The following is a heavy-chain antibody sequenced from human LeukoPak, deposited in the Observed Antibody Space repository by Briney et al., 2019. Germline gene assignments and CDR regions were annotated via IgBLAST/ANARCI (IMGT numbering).Heavy chain of an antibody. J-gene: IGHJ4*02. CDR3: AKHADGSGRPRAGFDH. V-gene: IGHV4-59*01. Sequence: PSETLSLTCTVSGGSISSYYWSWIRQPPGKGLEWIGYIYYSGSTNYNPSLKSRVTISVDTSKNQFSLKLSSVTAADTAVYYCAKHADGSGRPRAGFDHWGQGTLVTVSS. CDR1: GGSISSYY. CDR2: IYYSGST. D-gene: IGHD3-22*01.